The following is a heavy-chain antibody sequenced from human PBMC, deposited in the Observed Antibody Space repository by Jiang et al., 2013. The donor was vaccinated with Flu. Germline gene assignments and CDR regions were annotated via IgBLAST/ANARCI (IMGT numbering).Heavy chain of an antibody. CDR2: IYSIGST. V-gene: IGHV3-66*01. CDR3: ARGSGSLDY. D-gene: IGHD1-26*01. CDR1: GFNVSNNY. J-gene: IGHJ4*02. Sequence: LVEVWGRAVGPSLGGPVRLSCAASGFNVSNNYMNWVRQAPGKGLEWVSIIYSIGSTYYADSVKGRFTISRHTSKNTLYLQMNSLRAEDTAVYYCARGSGSLDYWGQGTLVTVSS.